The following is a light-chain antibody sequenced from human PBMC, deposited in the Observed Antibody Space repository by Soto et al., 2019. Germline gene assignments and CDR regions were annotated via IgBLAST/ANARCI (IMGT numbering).Light chain of an antibody. J-gene: IGKJ4*01. CDR3: QKYNNWPLT. CDR1: QSVSSN. V-gene: IGKV3-15*01. Sequence: EIVMTQSPATLSVSAGERATLSCRASQSVSSNLAWYQQKPGQAPRLLIYGASTMATGIPARFSGSGSGTEFTITISSLQSEDIAVYYCQKYNNWPLTFGGGTKVEIK. CDR2: GAS.